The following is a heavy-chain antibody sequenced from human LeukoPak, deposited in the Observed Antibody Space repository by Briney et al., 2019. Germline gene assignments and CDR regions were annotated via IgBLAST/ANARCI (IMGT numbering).Heavy chain of an antibody. J-gene: IGHJ4*02. CDR2: IKQDGSEK. V-gene: IGHV3-7*01. CDR3: ATDKAGDSYSDY. D-gene: IGHD3-10*01. Sequence: GGSLRLSCAASGFTFSSYAMHWVRQAPGKALEWVANIKQDGSEKYYVDSVKGRFTISRDNAKNSLYLQMNSLRVEDTAVYYCATDKAGDSYSDYWGQGTLVTVSS. CDR1: GFTFSSYA.